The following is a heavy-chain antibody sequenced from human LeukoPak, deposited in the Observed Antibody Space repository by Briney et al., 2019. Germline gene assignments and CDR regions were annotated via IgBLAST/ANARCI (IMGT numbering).Heavy chain of an antibody. Sequence: GRSLRLSCAASGFTFDDYAMHWVRQAPGKGLEWVAVIWYDGSNKYYADSVKGRFTISRDNSKNTLYLQMNSLRAEDTAVYYCARDGSAYDYVWGSYRYTSEGSWFDPWGQGTLVTVSS. D-gene: IGHD3-16*02. CDR1: GFTFDDYA. J-gene: IGHJ5*02. CDR3: ARDGSAYDYVWGSYRYTSEGSWFDP. CDR2: IWYDGSNK. V-gene: IGHV3-33*08.